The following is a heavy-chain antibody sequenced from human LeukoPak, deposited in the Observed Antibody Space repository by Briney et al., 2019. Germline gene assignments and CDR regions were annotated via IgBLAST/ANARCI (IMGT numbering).Heavy chain of an antibody. D-gene: IGHD3-10*01. V-gene: IGHV1-2*06. J-gene: IGHJ3*02. CDR3: ARGFGSGSYAFDI. CDR1: GYTFTVYY. CDR2: INPNSGVT. Sequence: ASVKVSFTASGYTFTVYYMHWVRQAPGQGLEWMGRINPNSGVTNYAQKFQGRVTMTRDTSISTAYMELSRLRSDDTAVYYCARGFGSGSYAFDIWGQGTMVTVSS.